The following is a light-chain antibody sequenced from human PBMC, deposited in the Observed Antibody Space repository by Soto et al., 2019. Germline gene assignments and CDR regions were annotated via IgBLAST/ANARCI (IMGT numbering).Light chain of an antibody. J-gene: IGKJ1*01. CDR3: QQYNNWWT. V-gene: IGKV3-15*01. Sequence: EIVMTQSPATLSVSPGERATLSCRASQSVSSNLAWYQQKPGQAPRLLIYGASTRATGVPARFSGSGSGTEFNFTISSLQSEDFAAYHCQQYNNWWTFGQGTKVEIK. CDR1: QSVSSN. CDR2: GAS.